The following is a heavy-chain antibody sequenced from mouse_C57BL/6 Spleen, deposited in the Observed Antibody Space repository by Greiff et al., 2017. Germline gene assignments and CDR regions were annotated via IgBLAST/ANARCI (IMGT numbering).Heavy chain of an antibody. CDR3: ARQIDSSFAY. CDR2: ISSGGSYT. V-gene: IGHV5-6*01. J-gene: IGHJ3*01. Sequence: EVKLQESGGDLVKPGGSLKLSCAASGFTFSSYGMSWVRQTPDKRLEWVATISSGGSYTYYPDSVKGRFTISRDNAKNTLYLQMSSLKSEDTAMYYCARQIDSSFAYWGQGTLVTVSA. CDR1: GFTFSSYG. D-gene: IGHD2-12*01.